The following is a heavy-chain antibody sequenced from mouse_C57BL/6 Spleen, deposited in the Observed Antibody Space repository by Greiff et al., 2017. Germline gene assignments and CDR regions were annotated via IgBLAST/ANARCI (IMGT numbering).Heavy chain of an antibody. V-gene: IGHV1-80*01. CDR3: ARGRDTYFDY. CDR1: GYAFSSYW. J-gene: IGHJ2*01. CDR2: IYPGDGDT. D-gene: IGHD3-3*01. Sequence: LVESGAELVKPGASVKISCKASGYAFSSYWMNWVKQRPGKGLEWIGQIYPGDGDTNYNGKFKGKATLTADKSSSTAYMQLSSLTSEDSAVYFCARGRDTYFDYWGQGTTLTVSS.